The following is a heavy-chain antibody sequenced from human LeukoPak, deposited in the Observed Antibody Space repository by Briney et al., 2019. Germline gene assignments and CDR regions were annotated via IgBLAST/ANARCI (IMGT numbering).Heavy chain of an antibody. Sequence: ASVKVSCKVSGYTLTELSMHWVRQAPGKGLEWMGGLDPEDGETIYAQKFQGRVTMTEDTSTDTAYMELSSLRSEDTAVYYCATATGQWLVPIHFDYWGQGTLVTVSS. CDR2: LDPEDGET. V-gene: IGHV1-24*01. D-gene: IGHD6-19*01. J-gene: IGHJ4*02. CDR3: ATATGQWLVPIHFDY. CDR1: GYTLTELS.